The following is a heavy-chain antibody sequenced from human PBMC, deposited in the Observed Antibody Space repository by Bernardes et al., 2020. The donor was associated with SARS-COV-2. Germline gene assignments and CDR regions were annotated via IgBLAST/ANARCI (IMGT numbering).Heavy chain of an antibody. CDR2: IYYSGST. V-gene: IGHV4-31*03. CDR1: GGSISSGGYY. Sequence: SETLSLTCTVSGGSISSGGYYWSWIRQHPGKGLEWIGYIYYSGSTYYNPSLKSRVTISVDTSKNQFSLKLSSVTAADTAVYYCARDIFWKGDCSSTSCYGANYYYYYGMDVWGQGTTVTVSS. J-gene: IGHJ6*02. CDR3: ARDIFWKGDCSSTSCYGANYYYYYGMDV. D-gene: IGHD2-2*01.